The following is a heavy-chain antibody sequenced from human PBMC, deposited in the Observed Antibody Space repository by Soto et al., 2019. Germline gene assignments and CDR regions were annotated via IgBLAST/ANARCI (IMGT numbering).Heavy chain of an antibody. D-gene: IGHD3-10*01. CDR1: GGSISSSSYY. V-gene: IGHV4-39*01. CDR3: ARLLWFGELLPSNYYGMDG. CDR2: IYYSGST. J-gene: IGHJ6*02. Sequence: PSETLSLTCTVSGGSISSSSYYWGWIRQPPGKGLEWIGSIYYSGSTYYNPSLKSRVTISVDTSKNQFSLKLSSVTAADTAVYYCARLLWFGELLPSNYYGMDGWGQGNTVTVSS.